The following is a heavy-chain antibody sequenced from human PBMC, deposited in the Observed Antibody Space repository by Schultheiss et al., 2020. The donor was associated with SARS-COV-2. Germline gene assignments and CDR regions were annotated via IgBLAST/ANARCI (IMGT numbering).Heavy chain of an antibody. CDR3: ARAGYDSSGYYFDY. J-gene: IGHJ4*02. CDR2: IYYSGST. CDR1: GGSISSYY. V-gene: IGHV4-59*01. D-gene: IGHD3-22*01. Sequence: ETLSLTCTVSGGSISSYYWSWIRQPPGKGLEWIGYIYYSGSTNYNPSLKSRVTISVDTSKNQFSLKLSSVTAADTAVYYCARAGYDSSGYYFDYWGQGTLVTVSS.